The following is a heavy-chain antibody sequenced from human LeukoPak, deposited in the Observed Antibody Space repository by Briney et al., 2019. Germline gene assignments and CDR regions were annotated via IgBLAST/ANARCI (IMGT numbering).Heavy chain of an antibody. Sequence: GASVKVSCKVSGYTLTELSMHWVRQAPGKGLEWMGGFDPEDGETIYAQKFQGRVTMTTDTSTSTAYMELRSLRSDDTAVYYCARDEARYSSGYYPNWFDPWGQGTLVTVSS. J-gene: IGHJ5*02. CDR3: ARDEARYSSGYYPNWFDP. D-gene: IGHD3-22*01. V-gene: IGHV1-24*01. CDR1: GYTLTELS. CDR2: FDPEDGET.